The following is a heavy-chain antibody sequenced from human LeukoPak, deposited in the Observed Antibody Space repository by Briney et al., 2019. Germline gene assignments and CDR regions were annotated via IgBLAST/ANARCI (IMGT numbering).Heavy chain of an antibody. CDR2: TIPIFGTA. D-gene: IGHD3-22*01. Sequence: SVKVSCKASGGTFSSYAISWVRQAPGQGLEWMGGTIPIFGTANYAQKFQGRVTITTDESTSTAYMELSSLGSEDTAVYYCARDLGQFADYYDSSGSPFDYWGQGTLVTVSS. CDR3: ARDLGQFADYYDSSGSPFDY. V-gene: IGHV1-69*05. CDR1: GGTFSSYA. J-gene: IGHJ4*02.